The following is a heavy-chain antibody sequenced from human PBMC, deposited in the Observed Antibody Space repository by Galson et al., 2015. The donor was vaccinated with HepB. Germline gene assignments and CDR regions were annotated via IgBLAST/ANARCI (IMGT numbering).Heavy chain of an antibody. J-gene: IGHJ3*01. CDR3: ARAYTFGPNAFDL. V-gene: IGHV3-13*01. CDR1: GFTFSSYD. Sequence: SLRLSCAASGFTFSSYDIHWVRQATGKGLEWVSVIGTAGDTYYSGSVKGRFTISGENAKNSLYLQMNSLRAGDTAVYYCARAYTFGPNAFDLWGQGTMVTVSS. CDR2: IGTAGDT. D-gene: IGHD3-16*01.